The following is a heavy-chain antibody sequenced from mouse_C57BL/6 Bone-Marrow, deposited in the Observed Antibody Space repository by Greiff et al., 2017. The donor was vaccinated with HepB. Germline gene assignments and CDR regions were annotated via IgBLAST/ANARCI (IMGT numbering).Heavy chain of an antibody. CDR3: ASGGNPYYYAMDY. J-gene: IGHJ4*01. CDR2: IDPSDSYT. CDR1: GYTFTSYW. D-gene: IGHD2-1*01. V-gene: IGHV1-50*01. Sequence: VQLQQSGAELVKPGASVKLSCKASGYTFTSYWVQWVKQRPGQGLEWIGEIDPSDSYTNYNQKFKGKATLTVDTSSSTAYMQLSSLTSEDSAVYYCASGGNPYYYAMDYWGQGTSVTVSS.